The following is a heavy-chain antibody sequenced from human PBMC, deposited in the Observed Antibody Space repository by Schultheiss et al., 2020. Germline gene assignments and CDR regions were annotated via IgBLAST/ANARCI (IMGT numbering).Heavy chain of an antibody. CDR1: GFTFSSYA. CDR2: IWYDGSNT. J-gene: IGHJ3*02. V-gene: IGHV3-33*03. D-gene: IGHD1-26*01. Sequence: GGSLRLSCAASGFTFSSYAMHWVRQAPGKGLEWVAVIWYDGSNTYYADSVKGRFTISRDNSKNTVYLQVNSLRVEDTAVYYCAKAENKWELRDAFDIWGQGTTVTVSS. CDR3: AKAENKWELRDAFDI.